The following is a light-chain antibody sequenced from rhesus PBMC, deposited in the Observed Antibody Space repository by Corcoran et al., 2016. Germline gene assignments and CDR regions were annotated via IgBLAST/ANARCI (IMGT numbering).Light chain of an antibody. CDR1: QTISSY. J-gene: IGKJ2*01. CDR2: AAS. CDR3: QQHNSHPYS. V-gene: IGKV1-44*02. Sequence: DIQMTQSPSSLSASVGDRVTITCRASQTISSYLAWYQQKPGKVPKLLNYAASNLESGGPSRFSGSGAGTEFTLTISSLQPEDFATYYCQQHNSHPYSFGQGTKVEIK.